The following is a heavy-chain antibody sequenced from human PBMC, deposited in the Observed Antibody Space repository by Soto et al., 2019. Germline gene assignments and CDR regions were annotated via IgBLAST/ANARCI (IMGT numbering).Heavy chain of an antibody. V-gene: IGHV4-39*01. CDR3: ASSYSSGWYYYYYGMDV. J-gene: IGHJ6*02. Sequence: QLQLQESGPGLVKPSETLSLTCTVSGGSISSSSYYWGWIRQPPGKGLEWIGSIYDSGSTYYNPSLTSRVNISVHTSKNQFPLKLRSVTAADTAVYYCASSYSSGWYYYYYGMDVWGQGTTVTGSS. CDR1: GGSISSSSYY. CDR2: IYDSGST. D-gene: IGHD6-19*01.